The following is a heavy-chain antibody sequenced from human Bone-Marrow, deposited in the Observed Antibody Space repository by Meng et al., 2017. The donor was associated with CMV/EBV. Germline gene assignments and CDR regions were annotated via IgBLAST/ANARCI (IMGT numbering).Heavy chain of an antibody. CDR3: ARVRCSSTSCGFDP. CDR1: GGSISSYY. J-gene: IGHJ5*02. V-gene: IGHV4-59*01. CDR2: IYYSGST. D-gene: IGHD2-2*01. Sequence: SETLSLTCTVSGGSISSYYWSWIRQPPGKGLEWIGYIYYSGSTNYNPSLKSRVTISVDTSKNQFSLKLSSVTAADTAVYYCARVRCSSTSCGFDPWGQGTLVTFSS.